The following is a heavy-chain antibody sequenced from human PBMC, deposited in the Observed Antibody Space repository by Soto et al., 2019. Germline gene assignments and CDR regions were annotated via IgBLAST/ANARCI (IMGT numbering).Heavy chain of an antibody. D-gene: IGHD6-19*01. CDR2: IYYSGST. CDR1: GGSISSYY. Sequence: SLSLTCTVSGGSISSYYWSWIRQPPGKGLEWIGYIYYSGSTNYNPSLKSRVTISVDTSKNQFSLKLSSVTAADTAVYYCARDDSSGPLDYWGQGTLVTVSS. CDR3: ARDDSSGPLDY. V-gene: IGHV4-59*01. J-gene: IGHJ4*02.